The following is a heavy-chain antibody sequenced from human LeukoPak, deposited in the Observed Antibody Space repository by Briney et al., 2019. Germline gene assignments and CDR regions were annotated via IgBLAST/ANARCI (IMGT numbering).Heavy chain of an antibody. V-gene: IGHV3-30*02. CDR2: IQYDGYKK. CDR3: ARDRTAYSYGTLFDY. CDR1: TFTFNIYG. J-gene: IGHJ4*02. Sequence: GGSVRLSCASTFTFNIYGKHWVRQAPGKGLEWVALIQYDGYKKYYADSVKGRFTISRDNSRNTLSLQMNSLRTEDTAVYYCARDRTAYSYGTLFDYWGQGTLVTVSS. D-gene: IGHD5-12*01.